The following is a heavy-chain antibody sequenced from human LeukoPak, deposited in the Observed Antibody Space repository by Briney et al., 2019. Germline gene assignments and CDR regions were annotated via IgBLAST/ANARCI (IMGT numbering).Heavy chain of an antibody. V-gene: IGHV3-30*02. CDR1: GFTFSSYG. D-gene: IGHD3-10*01. J-gene: IGHJ4*02. CDR2: IRYDGGNK. Sequence: GGSLRLSCAASGFTFSSYGMHWVRQAPGKGLEWVAFIRYDGGNKYYADSVKGRFTISRDNSKNTLYLQMNSLRAEDTAVYYCAKDGGFTMVRGVTPNFDYWGQGTLVTVFS. CDR3: AKDGGFTMVRGVTPNFDY.